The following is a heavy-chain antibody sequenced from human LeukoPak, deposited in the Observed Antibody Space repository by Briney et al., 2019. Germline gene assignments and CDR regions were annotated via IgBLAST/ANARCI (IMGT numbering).Heavy chain of an antibody. CDR3: ARGYSSSWYFDY. CDR2: ISIYNGNT. Sequence: ASVTVSFKASGYTFTSYGISWVRQAPGQGLEWMGWISIYNGNTNYAQKLQGRVTMTTDTSTSTAYMKLRSLRSDDTAVYYCARGYSSSWYFDYWGQGTLVTVSS. CDR1: GYTFTSYG. V-gene: IGHV1-18*01. D-gene: IGHD6-13*01. J-gene: IGHJ4*02.